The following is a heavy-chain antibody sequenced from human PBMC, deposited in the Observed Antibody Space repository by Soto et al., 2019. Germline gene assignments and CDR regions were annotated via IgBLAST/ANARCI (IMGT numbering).Heavy chain of an antibody. CDR3: VKDHRVLRFLEWPDYYYGMDV. D-gene: IGHD3-3*01. J-gene: IGHJ6*02. CDR1: GFTFSSYA. Sequence: PGGSLRLSCSASGFTFSSYAMHWVRQAPGKGLEYVSAISSNGGSTYYADSVKGRFTISRDNSKNTLYLQMSSLRAEDTAVYYCVKDHRVLRFLEWPDYYYGMDVWGQGTTVTVSS. V-gene: IGHV3-64D*08. CDR2: ISSNGGST.